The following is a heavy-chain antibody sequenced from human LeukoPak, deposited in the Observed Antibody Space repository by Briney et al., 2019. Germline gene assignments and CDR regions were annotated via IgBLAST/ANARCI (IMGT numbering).Heavy chain of an antibody. D-gene: IGHD3-16*02. J-gene: IGHJ1*01. CDR1: GVTFSSYSMN. V-gene: IGHV4-39*01. Sequence: SETLRLSCAVSGVTFSSYSMNWVWIRQPPGKGLVYIGSINYSGSTFYNPSLKSRVTIYVDTSENQFSLKLNSVTAADTAVYYCGRGFPFYRWGQGILVTVSS. CDR3: GRGFPFYR. CDR2: INYSGST.